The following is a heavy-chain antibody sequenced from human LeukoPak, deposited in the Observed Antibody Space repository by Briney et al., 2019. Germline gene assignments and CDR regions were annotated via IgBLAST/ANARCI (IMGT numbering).Heavy chain of an antibody. D-gene: IGHD3-22*01. CDR1: GDYISSNSYY. Sequence: PSETLSLTCTVSGDYISSNSYYWGWIRQSPGKGLEWIGSIDYSGSSSYNPSLKSRVTISVDTSKNQFSLNLRSVTAADTAIYYCARADSGYYFDYWGQGTLVTVSS. CDR3: ARADSGYYFDY. J-gene: IGHJ4*02. CDR2: IDYSGSS. V-gene: IGHV4-39*01.